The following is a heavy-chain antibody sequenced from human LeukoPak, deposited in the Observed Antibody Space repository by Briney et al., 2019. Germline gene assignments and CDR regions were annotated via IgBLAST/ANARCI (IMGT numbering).Heavy chain of an antibody. CDR3: ATTLSLELRFLEWLSNDPPYYFDY. D-gene: IGHD3-3*01. J-gene: IGHJ4*02. Sequence: ASVKVSCKVSGYTLTELSMHWERQAPGKGLEWMGGFDPEDGETIYAQKFQGRVTMTEDTSTDTAYMELSSLRSEDTAVYYCATTLSLELRFLEWLSNDPPYYFDYWGQGTLVTVSS. CDR1: GYTLTELS. CDR2: FDPEDGET. V-gene: IGHV1-24*01.